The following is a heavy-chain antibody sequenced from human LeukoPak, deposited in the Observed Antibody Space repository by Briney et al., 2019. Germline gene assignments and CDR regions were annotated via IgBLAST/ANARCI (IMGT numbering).Heavy chain of an antibody. Sequence: AGGSLRLSCAASGFIASNKYMSGVRPAPGKGLEGVSTIRSDGTTDYADSVKGRFTISRDDSKNTVYLQMDSLRVEDTAVYSCARRRGGYGEGELDYWGQGTLVTVSS. V-gene: IGHV3-66*04. J-gene: IGHJ4*02. CDR1: GFIASNKY. D-gene: IGHD4-17*01. CDR3: ARRRGGYGEGELDY. CDR2: IRSDGTT.